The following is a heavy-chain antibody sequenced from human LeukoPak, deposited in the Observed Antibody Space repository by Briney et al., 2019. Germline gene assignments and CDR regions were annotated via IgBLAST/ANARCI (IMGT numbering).Heavy chain of an antibody. J-gene: IGHJ4*02. CDR1: GFTFSSYS. Sequence: PGGSLRLSCAASGFTFSSYSMNWVRQAPGKGREWVSSISSRSSYIYYADSVKGRFTISRDNAKNSLYLQMNSLRAEDTAVYYCARGSSGSFDYWGQGTLVTVSS. CDR2: ISSRSSYI. D-gene: IGHD3-22*01. V-gene: IGHV3-21*01. CDR3: ARGSSGSFDY.